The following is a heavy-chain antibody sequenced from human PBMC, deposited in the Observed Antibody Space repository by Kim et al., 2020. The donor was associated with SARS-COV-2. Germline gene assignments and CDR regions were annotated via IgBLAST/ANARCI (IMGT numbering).Heavy chain of an antibody. Sequence: GRTNYNPSLKSRVTISVDTSKNQFSLKLSSVTAADTAVYYCARGNALDYWGQGTLVTVSS. CDR3: ARGNALDY. CDR2: GRT. D-gene: IGHD4-4*01. V-gene: IGHV4-61*02. J-gene: IGHJ4*02.